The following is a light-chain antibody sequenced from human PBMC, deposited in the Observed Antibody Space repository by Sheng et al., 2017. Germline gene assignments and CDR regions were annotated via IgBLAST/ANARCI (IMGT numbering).Light chain of an antibody. Sequence: QSVLTQPPSASGTPGQRVTISCSGSSSNIGSNYVYWYQQLPGTAPKLLIYSNNQRPSGVPDRFSGSKSGTSASLAISGLRSEDEADYYCAAWDDSLSALVGGGTKLTVL. CDR2: SNN. J-gene: IGLJ2*01. CDR3: AAWDDSLSAL. CDR1: SSNIGSNY. V-gene: IGLV1-47*02.